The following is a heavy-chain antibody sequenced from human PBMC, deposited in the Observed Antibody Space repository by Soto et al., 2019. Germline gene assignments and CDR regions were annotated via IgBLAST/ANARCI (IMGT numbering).Heavy chain of an antibody. Sequence: GGSLRLSCAASGFTFSSYAMSWVRQAPGKGLEWVSAISGSGGSTYYADSVKGRFTISRDNSKNTLYLQMNSLRAKDTAVYYCAKGGLYYDFWSGYSKSYYYYYYMAVWGKGTTVTVSS. CDR2: ISGSGGST. CDR3: AKGGLYYDFWSGYSKSYYYYYYMAV. V-gene: IGHV3-23*01. CDR1: GFTFSSYA. D-gene: IGHD3-3*01. J-gene: IGHJ6*03.